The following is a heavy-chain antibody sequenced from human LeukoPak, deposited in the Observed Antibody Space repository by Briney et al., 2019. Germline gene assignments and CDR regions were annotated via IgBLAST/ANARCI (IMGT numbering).Heavy chain of an antibody. CDR2: ISSSSSYI. J-gene: IGHJ5*02. Sequence: GGSLRLSCAASGFTFSSYSMNWVRQAPGKGLEWVSSISSSSSYIYYADSVKGRFTISRDNAKNSLYLQMNSLRAEDTAVYYCARAEDSSGYYLYEGNDWFDPWGQGTLVTVSS. D-gene: IGHD3-22*01. CDR3: ARAEDSSGYYLYEGNDWFDP. CDR1: GFTFSSYS. V-gene: IGHV3-21*01.